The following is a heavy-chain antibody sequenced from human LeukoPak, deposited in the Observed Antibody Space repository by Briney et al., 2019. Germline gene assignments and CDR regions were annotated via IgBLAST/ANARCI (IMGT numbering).Heavy chain of an antibody. Sequence: SETLSLTCAVYGGSFSGYYWSWIRQPPGKGLEWIGEINHSGSTNYNPSLQSRVTMSVDTSKNQFSLEVSSVTAADTAIYFCAGSSGWPFDYWGQGTLVTVSS. CDR2: INHSGST. CDR1: GGSFSGYY. D-gene: IGHD6-19*01. J-gene: IGHJ4*02. V-gene: IGHV4-34*01. CDR3: AGSSGWPFDY.